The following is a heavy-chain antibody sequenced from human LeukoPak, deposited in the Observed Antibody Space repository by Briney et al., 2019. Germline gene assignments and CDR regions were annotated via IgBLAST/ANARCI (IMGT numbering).Heavy chain of an antibody. CDR2: IKSKTDGGTT. V-gene: IGHV3-15*01. CDR3: ARDSMIVVVNDAFDI. J-gene: IGHJ3*02. D-gene: IGHD3-22*01. Sequence: GGSLRLSCAASGFTFSNAWMSWVRQAPGKGLEWVGRIKSKTDGGTTDYAAPVKGRFTISRDNSKNTLYLQMNSLRAEDTAVYYCARDSMIVVVNDAFDIWGQGTMVTVSS. CDR1: GFTFSNAW.